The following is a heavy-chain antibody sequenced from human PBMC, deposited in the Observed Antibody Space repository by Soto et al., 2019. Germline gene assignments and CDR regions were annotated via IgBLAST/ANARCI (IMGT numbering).Heavy chain of an antibody. CDR1: GFTFSSYA. Sequence: QVQLVESGGGVVQPGRSLRLSCAASGFTFSSYAMHWVRQAPGKGLEWVAVISYDGSNKYYADSVKGRFTISRDNSKNTLYLQMNSLRAEDTAVYYCARDPGLWWVGYYFDYWGQGTLVTVSS. D-gene: IGHD2-8*02. V-gene: IGHV3-30-3*01. J-gene: IGHJ4*02. CDR2: ISYDGSNK. CDR3: ARDPGLWWVGYYFDY.